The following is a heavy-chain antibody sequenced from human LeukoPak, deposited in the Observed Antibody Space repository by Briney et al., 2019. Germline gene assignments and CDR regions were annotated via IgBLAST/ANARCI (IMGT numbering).Heavy chain of an antibody. J-gene: IGHJ4*02. CDR2: IWYDGSNK. D-gene: IGHD4-17*01. CDR1: GFTFSSYG. CDR3: ARERGLRHFDY. V-gene: IGHV3-33*01. Sequence: GRSLRLSCAASGFTFSSYGMHWVRQAPGKGLEWVAVIWYDGSNKYYADSVKGRFTISRDNSKNTLYLQMNSLRAEDTAVYYCARERGLRHFDYWGQGTLVTVSP.